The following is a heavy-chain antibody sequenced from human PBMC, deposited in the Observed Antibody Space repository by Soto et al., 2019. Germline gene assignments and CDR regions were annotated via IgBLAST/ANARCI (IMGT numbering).Heavy chain of an antibody. CDR1: GGTFSRYT. J-gene: IGHJ6*02. CDR2: IIPILDIP. CDR3: ASHFTGVLVLGASPPGGDNYGWDV. V-gene: IGHV1-69*02. D-gene: IGHD2-15*01. Sequence: QVQLVQSGAEVKKPGSSVKVSCKASGGTFSRYTISWVRQAPGQGLEWMGRIIPILDIPNYAQNFQGRVTIPAAQSTSTAYMELSSLRSDDTAVYYCASHFTGVLVLGASPPGGDNYGWDVWGQGTTVTVSS.